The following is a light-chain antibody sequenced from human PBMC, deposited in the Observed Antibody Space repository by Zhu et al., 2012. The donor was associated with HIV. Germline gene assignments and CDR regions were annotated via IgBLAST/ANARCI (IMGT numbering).Light chain of an antibody. CDR1: QTISRY. Sequence: DIQMTQSPSSLSASVGDSVTITCRSSQTISRYVNWCQQRPGKAPKLLIYAASSLLNGVPSRFSGSGSGTDFSLTISSLQPEDFATYYCQQTYTAITFGGGTKVEIK. J-gene: IGKJ4*01. CDR2: AAS. V-gene: IGKV1-39*01. CDR3: QQTYTAIT.